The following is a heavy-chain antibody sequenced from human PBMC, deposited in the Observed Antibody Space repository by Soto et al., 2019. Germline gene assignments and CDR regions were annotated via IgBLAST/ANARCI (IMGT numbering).Heavy chain of an antibody. Sequence: QVQLVQSGAEVKKPGASVKVSCKASGYTFTSYGISWVRQAPGQGLEWMGWISAYNGNTNYAQKLQGRVTMTTDTSTSTAYMELRSLRADDTAVYYCARASMVPLEDTAMAKVDYWGQGTLVTVSS. D-gene: IGHD5-18*01. CDR1: GYTFTSYG. J-gene: IGHJ4*02. CDR3: ARASMVPLEDTAMAKVDY. V-gene: IGHV1-18*01. CDR2: ISAYNGNT.